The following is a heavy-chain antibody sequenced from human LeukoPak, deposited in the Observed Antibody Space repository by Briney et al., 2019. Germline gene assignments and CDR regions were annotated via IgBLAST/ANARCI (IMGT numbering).Heavy chain of an antibody. J-gene: IGHJ4*02. Sequence: ASVKVSCKASGGTFSSYAISWVRQAPGQGLEWMGGIIPIFGTANYAQKFQGRVTITADESTSTAYMELSSVTAADTAVYYCARGPPYYYDGSGYYYFDYWGQGTLVTVSS. CDR1: GGTFSSYA. CDR3: ARGPPYYYDGSGYYYFDY. CDR2: IIPIFGTA. D-gene: IGHD3-22*01. V-gene: IGHV1-69*13.